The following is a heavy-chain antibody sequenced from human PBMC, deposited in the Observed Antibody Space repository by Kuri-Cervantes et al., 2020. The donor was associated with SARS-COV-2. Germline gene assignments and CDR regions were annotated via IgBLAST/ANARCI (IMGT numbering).Heavy chain of an antibody. J-gene: IGHJ4*02. V-gene: IGHV3-53*05. Sequence: GGSLRLSCAASGFTVSSNYMSWVRRAPGKGLEWVSVIYSGGSTYYADSVKGRFTISRDNSKNSLYLEMNSLRPEDTAVYYCAKVETANLDYWGQGTLVTVSS. CDR3: AKVETANLDY. CDR1: GFTVSSNY. CDR2: IYSGGST. D-gene: IGHD3-3*01.